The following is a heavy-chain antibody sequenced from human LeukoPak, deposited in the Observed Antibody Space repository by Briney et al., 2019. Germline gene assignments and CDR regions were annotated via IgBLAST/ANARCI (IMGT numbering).Heavy chain of an antibody. V-gene: IGHV3-23*01. CDR2: ISGSGGST. CDR1: GFTFSSYT. CDR3: AKVGGYDFWSGYIDY. J-gene: IGHJ4*02. D-gene: IGHD3-3*01. Sequence: PGGSLRLSCAASGFTFSSYTMSWVRQAPGKGLEWVSAISGSGGSTYYADSVKGRFTISRDNSKNTLYLQMNSLRAEDTAVYYCAKVGGYDFWSGYIDYWGQGTLVTVSS.